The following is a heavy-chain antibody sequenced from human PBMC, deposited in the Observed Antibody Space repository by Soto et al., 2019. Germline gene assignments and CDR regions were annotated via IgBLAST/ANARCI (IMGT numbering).Heavy chain of an antibody. CDR2: ISAYNGNT. J-gene: IGHJ5*02. V-gene: IGHV1-18*01. D-gene: IGHD3-3*01. CDR3: ARDQDFWSGMGWFDP. CDR1: GYTFTSYG. Sequence: ASVKVSCEACGYTFTSYGITWVRQAPGQGLEWMGWISAYNGNTNYAQKLQGRVTMTTDTSTSTAYMELRSLRSDDTAVYYCARDQDFWSGMGWFDPWGQGTLVTVS.